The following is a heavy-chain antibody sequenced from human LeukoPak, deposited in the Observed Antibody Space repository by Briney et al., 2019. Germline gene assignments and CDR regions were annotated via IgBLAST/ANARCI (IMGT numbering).Heavy chain of an antibody. V-gene: IGHV1-69*05. D-gene: IGHD1-1*01. J-gene: IGHJ3*02. CDR1: GGTFSSYA. CDR2: IIPIFGTE. CDR3: ARYTDAFDI. Sequence: SVKVSCKASGGTFSSYAISWVRQAPGQGLEWMGGIIPIFGTENYAQKFQGRVTITTNQSTSTAYMELNSLRSADTAVYYCARYTDAFDIWGQGTMVTVSS.